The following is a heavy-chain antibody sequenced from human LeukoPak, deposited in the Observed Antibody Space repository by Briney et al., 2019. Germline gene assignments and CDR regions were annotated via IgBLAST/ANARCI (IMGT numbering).Heavy chain of an antibody. CDR2: IKQDGSEI. CDR1: GFTFSNYW. J-gene: IGHJ6*02. Sequence: GGSLRLSCVASGFTFSNYWMSWVRQAPGKGLEWVANIKQDGSEIYYVGSVKGRFTISRDNAKTSLYLQMNSLRAEDTAMYYCARGVNRPNYYYHGMDVWGQGTTVTVSS. D-gene: IGHD4-11*01. V-gene: IGHV3-7*01. CDR3: ARGVNRPNYYYHGMDV.